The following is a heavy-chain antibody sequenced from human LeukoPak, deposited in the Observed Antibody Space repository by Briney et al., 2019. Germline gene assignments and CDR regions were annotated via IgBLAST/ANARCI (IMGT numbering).Heavy chain of an antibody. CDR3: ARVDTMMGFDY. D-gene: IGHD3-22*01. CDR1: GFTFSSYS. J-gene: IGHJ4*02. CDR2: ISSSSSSYI. V-gene: IGHV3-21*01. Sequence: GGSLRLSCAASGFTFSSYSMNWVRQAPGKGLEWVSSISSSSSSYIYYADSVKGRFTISRDNAKNSLYLQVNSLRAEDTAVYYCARVDTMMGFDYWGQGTLVTVSS.